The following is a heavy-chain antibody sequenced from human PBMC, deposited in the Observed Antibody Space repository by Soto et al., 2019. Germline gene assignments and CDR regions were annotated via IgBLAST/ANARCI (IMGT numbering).Heavy chain of an antibody. Sequence: GGSLRLSCAASGFTFSSYAMSWVRQAPGKGLEWVSAISGSGGSTYYADSVKGRFTISRDNSKNTLYLQMNSLRAEDTAVHYCAKEGRYCSSTSCYRSRGYYYYGMDVWGQGTTVTVSS. CDR2: ISGSGGST. CDR3: AKEGRYCSSTSCYRSRGYYYYGMDV. J-gene: IGHJ6*02. V-gene: IGHV3-23*01. CDR1: GFTFSSYA. D-gene: IGHD2-2*02.